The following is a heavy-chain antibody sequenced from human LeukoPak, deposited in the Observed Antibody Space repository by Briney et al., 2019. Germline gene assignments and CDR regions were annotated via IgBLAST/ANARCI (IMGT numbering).Heavy chain of an antibody. CDR3: AKGIKGSYCNGDCYLTYYYYGLDV. Sequence: PGGSLRLSCAASGFTFSSFAMSWVRQAPGKGLEWVSIIGAGGSKTYYADSVKGRFTISRDNSKNTLYLQMNSLRAEDTAVYHCAKGIKGSYCNGDCYLTYYYYGLDVWGQGTTVTVSS. J-gene: IGHJ6*02. V-gene: IGHV3-23*01. CDR1: GFTFSSFA. CDR2: IGAGGSKT. D-gene: IGHD2-21*02.